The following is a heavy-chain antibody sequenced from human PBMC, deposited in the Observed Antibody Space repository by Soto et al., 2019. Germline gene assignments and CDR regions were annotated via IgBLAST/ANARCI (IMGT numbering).Heavy chain of an antibody. J-gene: IGHJ6*02. Sequence: LRLSCAASGFTFSSYGMHWVRQAPGKGLEWVAVISYDGSNKYYADSVKGRFTISRDNSKNTLYLQMNSLRAEDTAVYYCAKDLAKHGNNDRFYYYGMDVWGQGTTVTVSS. CDR1: GFTFSSYG. D-gene: IGHD1-1*01. CDR3: AKDLAKHGNNDRFYYYGMDV. V-gene: IGHV3-30*18. CDR2: ISYDGSNK.